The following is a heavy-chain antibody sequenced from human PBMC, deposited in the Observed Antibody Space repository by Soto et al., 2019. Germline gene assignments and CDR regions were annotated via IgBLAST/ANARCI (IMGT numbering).Heavy chain of an antibody. CDR2: ISSSGSTI. V-gene: IGHV3-48*03. CDR1: GFTFSSYE. CDR3: ARYIAVVTARNYYYYGMDV. J-gene: IGHJ6*02. D-gene: IGHD2-21*02. Sequence: LRLSCAASGFTFSSYEMNWVRQAPGKGLEWVSYISSSGSTIYYADSVKGRVTISRDNAKNSLYLQMNSLRAEDTAVYYCARYIAVVTARNYYYYGMDVWGQGTTVTVSS.